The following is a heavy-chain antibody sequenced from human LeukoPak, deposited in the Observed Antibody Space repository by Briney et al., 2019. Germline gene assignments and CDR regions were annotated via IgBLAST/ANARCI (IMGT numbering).Heavy chain of an antibody. CDR3: AKDIGDGKGYMDV. J-gene: IGHJ6*03. D-gene: IGHD4-17*01. CDR2: ISGDGGST. Sequence: PGGSLRLSCAASVFTFDDYAMHWVRQAPGKGLEWVSLISGDGGSTYYADSVKGRFTISRDNSKNSLYLQMNSLRTEDTALYYCAKDIGDGKGYMDVWDKGTTVTVSS. V-gene: IGHV3-43*02. CDR1: VFTFDDYA.